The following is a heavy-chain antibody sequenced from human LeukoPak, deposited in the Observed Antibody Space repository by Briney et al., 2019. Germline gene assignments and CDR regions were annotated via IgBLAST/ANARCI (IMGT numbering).Heavy chain of an antibody. CDR2: IRYDGSNK. D-gene: IGHD3-16*01. CDR3: ANGGIYYFDY. V-gene: IGHV3-30*02. Sequence: GGSLTLSCAASGFTFSSYGMHWVPQAPGKGLEWVAFIRYDGSNKYYAESVKGRFTISRDNSKNTLYLQMNSLRAEDTAVYYCANGGIYYFDYWGQGTLVTVSS. J-gene: IGHJ4*02. CDR1: GFTFSSYG.